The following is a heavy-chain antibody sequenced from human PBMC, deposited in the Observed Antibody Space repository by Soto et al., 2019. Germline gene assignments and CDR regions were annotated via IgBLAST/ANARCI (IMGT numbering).Heavy chain of an antibody. CDR3: ARVAGYCSSTSCPFDY. CDR1: GYSFTSYW. CDR2: IYPGDSDT. Sequence: GESLKISCEGSGYSFTSYWICWVRQMPGKGLEWMGIIYPGDSDTRYSPSFQGQVTISADKSISTAYLQWSSLKASDTAMYYCARVAGYCSSTSCPFDYWGQGTLVTVSS. V-gene: IGHV5-51*01. D-gene: IGHD2-2*01. J-gene: IGHJ4*02.